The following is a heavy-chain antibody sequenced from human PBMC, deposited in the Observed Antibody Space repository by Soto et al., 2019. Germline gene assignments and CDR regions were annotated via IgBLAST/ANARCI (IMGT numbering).Heavy chain of an antibody. CDR2: ISTHSGDT. Sequence: ASVKVSCKASGYTFFTYDISWVRQAPGQGLEWMGWISTHSGDTKYAQKFQGRVTMTTDTSTTTAYLELRSLRSDDTAVYYCARHHGPTTSENWFDPWGQGTLVTVSS. CDR1: GYTFFTYD. D-gene: IGHD5-12*01. V-gene: IGHV1-18*01. CDR3: ARHHGPTTSENWFDP. J-gene: IGHJ5*02.